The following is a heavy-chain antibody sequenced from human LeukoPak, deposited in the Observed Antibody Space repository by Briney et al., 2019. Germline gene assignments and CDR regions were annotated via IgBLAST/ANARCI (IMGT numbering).Heavy chain of an antibody. CDR2: MSPNSGNT. CDR3: ARGPQPSNFDY. J-gene: IGHJ4*02. Sequence: ASVKVSCKTSGYTFTSSDINWVRQATGQGLEWMGWMSPNSGNTGYAQKFQGRVTMTRDTSIGTAYMELSSLRSEDTAVYYCARGPQPSNFDYWGQGTLVTVSS. CDR1: GYTFTSSD. D-gene: IGHD1-1*01. V-gene: IGHV1-8*01.